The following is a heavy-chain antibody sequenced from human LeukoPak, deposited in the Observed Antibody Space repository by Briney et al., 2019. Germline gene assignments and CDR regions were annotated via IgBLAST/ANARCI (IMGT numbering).Heavy chain of an antibody. Sequence: SETLSLTCTVSGGSISSSSYYWGWIRQPPGKGLEWIGSIYYSGSTYYNPSLKSRVTISVDTSKNQFSLKLSSVTAADTAVYYCARHGGDTAMVPFDYWGQGTLVTVSS. CDR2: IYYSGST. CDR1: GGSISSSSYY. D-gene: IGHD5-18*01. CDR3: ARHGGDTAMVPFDY. J-gene: IGHJ4*02. V-gene: IGHV4-39*01.